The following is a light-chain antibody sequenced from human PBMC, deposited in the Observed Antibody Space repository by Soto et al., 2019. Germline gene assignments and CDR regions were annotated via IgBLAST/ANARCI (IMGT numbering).Light chain of an antibody. J-gene: IGLJ1*01. CDR1: TSNIGSNN. V-gene: IGLV1-44*01. CDR3: AAWDDSKDGYV. CDR2: NNS. Sequence: QSVLTQPPSASGTPGQRVTISCSGSTSNIGSNNVNWYQQLPGTAPKLLIFNNSQRPSGVPDRFSGSKSGTSASLAISGLQSEDEADYYCAAWDDSKDGYVFGTGTMLTVL.